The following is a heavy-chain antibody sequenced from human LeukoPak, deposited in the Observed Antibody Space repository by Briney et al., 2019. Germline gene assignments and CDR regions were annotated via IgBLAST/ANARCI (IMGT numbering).Heavy chain of an antibody. J-gene: IGHJ5*02. CDR3: ARDRTLDP. CDR1: GFTVSTNY. Sequence: PGGSLRLSCAASGFTVSTNYMSWVRQAPGKGLEWVAVIYSGGSTYYADSVKGRFTISRDNSKNTLYLQMNSLRAEDAAVYYCARDRTLDPWGQGTLVTVSS. V-gene: IGHV3-66*01. CDR2: IYSGGST. D-gene: IGHD3/OR15-3a*01.